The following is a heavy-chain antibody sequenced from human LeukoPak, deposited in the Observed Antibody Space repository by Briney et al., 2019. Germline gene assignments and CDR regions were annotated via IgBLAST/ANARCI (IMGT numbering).Heavy chain of an antibody. D-gene: IGHD1-26*01. Sequence: GGSLRLSCAASGFTFSSYAMSWVRQAPGKGLEWVSAISGSGGSTYYADSVRGRFTLSRDNSKNTLYLQINGLRAEDTAVYYCAKPEKWELYYWGQGTLVTVSS. CDR3: AKPEKWELYY. J-gene: IGHJ4*02. CDR1: GFTFSSYA. CDR2: ISGSGGST. V-gene: IGHV3-23*01.